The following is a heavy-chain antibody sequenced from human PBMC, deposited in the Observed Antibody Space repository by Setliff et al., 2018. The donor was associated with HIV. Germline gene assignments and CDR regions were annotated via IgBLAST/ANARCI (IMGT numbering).Heavy chain of an antibody. CDR1: GYSFTNFR. J-gene: IGHJ6*02. CDR2: VHPGNSET. CDR3: ATLQPDSVDV. Sequence: GESLKISCKASGYSFTNFRIGWVRQMPGEGLEWMGIVHPGNSETRYSLPFEGQVTISADRSITTAFLQWSSLKASDTAIYYCATLQPDSVDVWGQGTTVTVSS. V-gene: IGHV5-51*01.